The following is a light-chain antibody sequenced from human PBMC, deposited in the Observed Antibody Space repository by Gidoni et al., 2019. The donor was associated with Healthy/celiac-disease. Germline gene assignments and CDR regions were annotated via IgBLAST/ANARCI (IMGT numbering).Light chain of an antibody. CDR3: SSYTSSSTLV. CDR2: DVS. J-gene: IGLJ2*01. V-gene: IGLV2-14*03. Sequence: QAAPAQPPPGAGVPGQAITISCTGTSSDVGGYNYVSWYQQHPGKAPKLMIYDVSNRPSGVSNRFSGSKSGNTASLTISGLQAEDEADYYCSSYTSSSTLVFGGGTKLTVL. CDR1: SSDVGGYNY.